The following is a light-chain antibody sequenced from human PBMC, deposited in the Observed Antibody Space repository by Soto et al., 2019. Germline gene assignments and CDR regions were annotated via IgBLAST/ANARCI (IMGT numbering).Light chain of an antibody. V-gene: IGKV3-20*01. Sequence: EIVLTQSPGTLSLSPGERATLSCRASQSLTSSYLAWYQQKPGQAPRLLIYDASSRATGIPDRFSGSGSGTHFTLTISRLEPEDFAVYYCQQHGSSPPHTFGQGTKVEIK. CDR1: QSLTSSY. CDR3: QQHGSSPPHT. J-gene: IGKJ2*01. CDR2: DAS.